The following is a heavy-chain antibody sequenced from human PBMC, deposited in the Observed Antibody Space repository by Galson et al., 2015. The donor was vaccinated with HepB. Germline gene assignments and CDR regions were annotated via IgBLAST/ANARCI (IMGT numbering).Heavy chain of an antibody. CDR2: ISDDGSNK. V-gene: IGHV3-30-3*01. D-gene: IGHD3-22*01. CDR1: GFTFCSYA. J-gene: IGHJ4*02. Sequence: PMRLSCAASGFTFCSYAMLCARQAPGKGLEWVTGISDDGSNKYYAESVKGRFTISSENSKNTLYMQMNRMRADDTAVYYCARGPHYYDSSGYYDFDYWGQGTLVAVSS. CDR3: ARGPHYYDSSGYYDFDY.